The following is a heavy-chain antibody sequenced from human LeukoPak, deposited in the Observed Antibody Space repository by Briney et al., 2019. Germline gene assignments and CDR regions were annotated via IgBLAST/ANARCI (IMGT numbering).Heavy chain of an antibody. D-gene: IGHD3-22*01. CDR2: TYYRSKWYT. J-gene: IGHJ4*02. Sequence: SQTLSLTCAISGDSFSSNSATWDWIRQSPSRGLEWLGRTYYRSKWYTDYAVSVKSRVTINPDTSKNQFSLQLNSVTPEDTAVYYCAREGSDGYLFDYWGQGSLVIVSS. CDR1: GDSFSSNSAT. CDR3: AREGSDGYLFDY. V-gene: IGHV6-1*01.